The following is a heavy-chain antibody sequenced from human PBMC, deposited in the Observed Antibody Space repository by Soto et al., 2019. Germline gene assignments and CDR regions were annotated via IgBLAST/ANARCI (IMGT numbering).Heavy chain of an antibody. CDR3: ARAPAGGGDSYYFDY. J-gene: IGHJ4*02. CDR1: GGSISSYY. D-gene: IGHD3-16*01. Sequence: PSETLSLTCTVSGGSISSYYWSWIRQPPGKGLEWIGYIYYSGSTNYNPSLKSRVTISVDTSKNQFSLKLSSVTAADTAVYYCARAPAGGGDSYYFDYWGQGTPVTVSS. V-gene: IGHV4-59*01. CDR2: IYYSGST.